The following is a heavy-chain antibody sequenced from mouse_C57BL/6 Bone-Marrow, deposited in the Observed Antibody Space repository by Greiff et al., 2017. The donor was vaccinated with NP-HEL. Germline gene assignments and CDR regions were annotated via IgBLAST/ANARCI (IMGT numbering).Heavy chain of an antibody. V-gene: IGHV1-64*01. CDR2: IHPNSGST. CDR1: GYTFTSYW. D-gene: IGHD1-1*01. Sequence: QVQLQQPGAELVKPGASVKLSCKASGYTFTSYWMHWVKQRPGQGLEWIGMIHPNSGSTNYNEKFKSKATLTVDKSSSTAYMQLSSLTSEDSAVYYCARGKGNYYGSSYDFAYWGQGTLVTVSA. CDR3: ARGKGNYYGSSYDFAY. J-gene: IGHJ3*01.